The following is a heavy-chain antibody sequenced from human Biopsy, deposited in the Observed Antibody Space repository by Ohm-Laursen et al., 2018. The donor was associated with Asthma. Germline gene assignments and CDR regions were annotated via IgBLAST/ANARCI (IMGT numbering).Heavy chain of an antibody. J-gene: IGHJ6*02. D-gene: IGHD4-17*01. CDR3: AREVSTVDYGYYYFAMDV. CDR2: IVPIFGTA. Sequence: ASVKVSCKASGGTFSSYAISWVRQAPGQGLEWMGEIVPIFGTANYAQKFQGRVTFTADGSTSSAYMELSSLTSEDSAVYYCAREVSTVDYGYYYFAMDVWGQGTTVTVSS. CDR1: GGTFSSYA. V-gene: IGHV1-69*13.